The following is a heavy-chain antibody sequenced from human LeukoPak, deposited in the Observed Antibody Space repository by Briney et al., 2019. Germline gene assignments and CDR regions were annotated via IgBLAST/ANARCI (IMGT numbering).Heavy chain of an antibody. D-gene: IGHD3-22*01. CDR2: IYHSGST. Sequence: TLSLTCAVYGGSISSGGYSWSWLRQPPGKGLEWIGYIYHSGSTYYNPSLKSRVTISVDTSKNQFSLKLSSVTAADTAVYYCASEGRTYYYDSSGYYHWGQGTLVTVSS. V-gene: IGHV4-30-2*01. J-gene: IGHJ5*02. CDR1: GGSISSGGYS. CDR3: ASEGRTYYYDSSGYYH.